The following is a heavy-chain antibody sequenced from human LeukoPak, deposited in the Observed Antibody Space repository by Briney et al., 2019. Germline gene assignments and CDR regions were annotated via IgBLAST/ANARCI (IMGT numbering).Heavy chain of an antibody. D-gene: IGHD4-23*01. V-gene: IGHV3-30*18. J-gene: IGHJ4*02. CDR3: AKGWSGGND. CDR2: ISYDGSNK. CDR1: GFTFSSYG. Sequence: GGSLRLPCAASGFTFSSYGMHWVRQAPGKGLEWVAVISYDGSNKYYADSVKGRFTIFRDNSKNTLYLQMNSLRAEDTAVYYCAKGWSGGNDWGQGTLVTVSS.